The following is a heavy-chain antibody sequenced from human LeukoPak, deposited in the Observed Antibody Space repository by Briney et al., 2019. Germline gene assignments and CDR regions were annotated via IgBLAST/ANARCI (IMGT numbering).Heavy chain of an antibody. CDR3: ARDDCSSTSCYSDY. CDR2: ISSSSYI. D-gene: IGHD2-2*02. J-gene: IGHJ4*02. V-gene: IGHV3-69-1*01. CDR1: GFTFSNAW. Sequence: GGSLRLSCAASGFTFSNAWMSWVRQAPGKGLEWVSSISSSSYIYYADSVKGRFTISRDNAKNSLYLQMNSLRAEDTAVYYCARDDCSSTSCYSDYWGQGTLVAVSS.